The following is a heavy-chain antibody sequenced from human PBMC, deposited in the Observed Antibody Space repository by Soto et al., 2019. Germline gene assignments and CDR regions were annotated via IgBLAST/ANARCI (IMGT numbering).Heavy chain of an antibody. J-gene: IGHJ6*02. V-gene: IGHV3-30-3*01. CDR3: ARDGVLLRYFDWFENRGYYGMDV. Sequence: QVQLVESGGGVVQPGRSLRLSCAASGFTFSSYAMHWVRQAPGKGLEWVAVISYDGSNKYYADSVKGRFTISRDNSKNTLYLQMNSLRAEDTAVYYCARDGVLLRYFDWFENRGYYGMDVWGQGTTVTVSS. CDR1: GFTFSSYA. D-gene: IGHD3-9*01. CDR2: ISYDGSNK.